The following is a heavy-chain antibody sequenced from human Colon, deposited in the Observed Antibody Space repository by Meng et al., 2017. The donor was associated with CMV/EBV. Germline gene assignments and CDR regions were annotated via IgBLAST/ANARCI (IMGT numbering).Heavy chain of an antibody. Sequence: GGSLRLSCAASGFTFSIYSMNWVRQAPGKGLGWISYIRSSSSPIYYADSVKGRFTISRDNAKNSLYLQMDSLRPEDTAIYYCARDPEDDPLPTFDYWGQGTLVTVSS. CDR3: ARDPEDDPLPTFDY. V-gene: IGHV3-48*04. D-gene: IGHD1-1*01. J-gene: IGHJ4*02. CDR2: IRSSSSPI. CDR1: GFTFSIYS.